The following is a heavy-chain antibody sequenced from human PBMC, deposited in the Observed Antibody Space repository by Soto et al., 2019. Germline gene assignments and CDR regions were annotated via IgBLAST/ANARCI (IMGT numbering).Heavy chain of an antibody. Sequence: EVQLVESGGGLVKPGGSLRLSCAASGFTFSSYSMNWVRQAPGKGLEWVSSISSRGSSTYYADSVKGRFTISRDNSKNTLYLQMNSLRAEDTAVYYCAKVGRGTTVTPGDYWGQGTLVTVSS. CDR2: ISSRGSST. D-gene: IGHD4-17*01. CDR3: AKVGRGTTVTPGDY. J-gene: IGHJ4*02. CDR1: GFTFSSYS. V-gene: IGHV3-21*04.